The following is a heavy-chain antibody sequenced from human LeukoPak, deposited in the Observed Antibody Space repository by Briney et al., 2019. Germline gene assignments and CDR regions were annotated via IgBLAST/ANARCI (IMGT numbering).Heavy chain of an antibody. CDR2: ISSSGSTI. D-gene: IGHD3-10*01. Sequence: GGSLRLSCAASGFTFSSYEMNWVRQAPGKRLEWVSYISSSGSTIYYADSVKGRFTISRDNAKSSLYLQMNSLRAEDTAVYYCASVKTYGSGSYGLRYWGQGTLVTVSS. CDR1: GFTFSSYE. J-gene: IGHJ4*02. CDR3: ASVKTYGSGSYGLRY. V-gene: IGHV3-48*03.